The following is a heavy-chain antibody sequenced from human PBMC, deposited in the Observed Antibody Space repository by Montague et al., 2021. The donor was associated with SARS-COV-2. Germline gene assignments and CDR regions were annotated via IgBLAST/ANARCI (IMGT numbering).Heavy chain of an antibody. D-gene: IGHD3-3*01. CDR2: IYYSGST. CDR3: ARCITILGVVGSWFDP. J-gene: IGHJ5*02. CDR1: GGSISSYY. Sequence: SETLSLTCTVSGGSISSYYWSWIRQPPGKGLEWIGYIYYSGSTNYNPSLKSRVTLSVDTSKNQFSLKLSSVTAADTAVYYCARCITILGVVGSWFDPWGQGTLVTVSS. V-gene: IGHV4-59*01.